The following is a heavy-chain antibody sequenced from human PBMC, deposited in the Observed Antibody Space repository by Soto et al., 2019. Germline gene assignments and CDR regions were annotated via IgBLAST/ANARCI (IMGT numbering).Heavy chain of an antibody. CDR1: GYTFTSNA. CDR3: ARDQLAYCGGDCSSGYYYGMDV. V-gene: IGHV1-3*01. J-gene: IGHJ6*02. CDR2: IDAGNGDT. D-gene: IGHD2-21*02. Sequence: ASVKVSCKASGYTFTSNALHWVRQAPGQGLEWMGWIDAGNGDTKYSQKFQGRVTISRDTSASTSYMDLSSLRSEDTAVYYCARDQLAYCGGDCSSGYYYGMDVWGQGTTVTVSS.